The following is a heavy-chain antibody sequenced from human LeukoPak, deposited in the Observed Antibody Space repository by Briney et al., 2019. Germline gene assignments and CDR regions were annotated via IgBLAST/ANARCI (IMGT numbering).Heavy chain of an antibody. CDR2: ISQDGREQ. CDR3: AGGPLDY. Sequence: PGGSLRLSCTASGFTFRDYWMSWGRQAPGQGLEWVAKISQDGREQRFVDSVKGRFTTSRDNPKNLLFLQRDSVRAEDTAVYYWAGGPLDYWGPGTLVTVSS. CDR1: GFTFRDYW. V-gene: IGHV3-7*04. J-gene: IGHJ4*02.